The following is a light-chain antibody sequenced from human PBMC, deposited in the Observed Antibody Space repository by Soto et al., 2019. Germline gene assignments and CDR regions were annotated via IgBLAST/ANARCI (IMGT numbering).Light chain of an antibody. CDR2: GAS. CDR1: QSVNDY. Sequence: EIVLTQSPATLSVSPGERATLSCRASQSVNDYLAWYQQKPGQAPRLLIYGASNRATGIPVRFSGSGSGTDFTLTISSLEPEDFAVYYCQHRGRWPRTFGQGTKLEIK. CDR3: QHRGRWPRT. V-gene: IGKV3-11*01. J-gene: IGKJ2*01.